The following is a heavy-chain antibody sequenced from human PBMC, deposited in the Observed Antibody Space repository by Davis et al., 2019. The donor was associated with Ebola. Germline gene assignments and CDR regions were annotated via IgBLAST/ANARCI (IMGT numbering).Heavy chain of an antibody. CDR2: IKQDGSEK. D-gene: IGHD5-12*01. V-gene: IGHV3-7*01. CDR1: GFTFSSYW. CDR3: ARLNVDIVATIRSHYFDY. Sequence: PGGSLRLSCAASGFTFSSYWMSWVRQAPGKGLEWVANIKQDGSEKYYVDSVKGRFTISRDNAKNSLYLQMNSLRAEDTAVYYCARLNVDIVATIRSHYFDYWGQGTLVTVSS. J-gene: IGHJ4*02.